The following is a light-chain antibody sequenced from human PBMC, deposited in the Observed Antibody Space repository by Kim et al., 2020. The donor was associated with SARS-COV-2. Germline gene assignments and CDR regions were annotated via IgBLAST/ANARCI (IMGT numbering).Light chain of an antibody. Sequence: SYELTQPPSVSVSPGQTASITCSGDKLGDKYACWYQQKPGRSPVLVIYQDSKRPSGIPERFSGSNSGNTATLTISGTQAMDEADYYCQAWDSSTAWVFGG. J-gene: IGLJ3*02. CDR3: QAWDSSTAWV. V-gene: IGLV3-1*01. CDR1: KLGDKY. CDR2: QDS.